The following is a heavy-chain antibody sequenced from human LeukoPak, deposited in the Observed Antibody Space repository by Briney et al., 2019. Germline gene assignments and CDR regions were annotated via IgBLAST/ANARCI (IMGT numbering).Heavy chain of an antibody. J-gene: IGHJ5*02. D-gene: IGHD3-16*01. CDR1: GGSISSYH. CDR3: AREYNGGAPNWFDP. Sequence: SETLSLTCTVSGGSISSYHWSWIRQPPGKGLEWIGYIYYSGSTNYNPSLKSRVTISVDTSKNQFSLKLSSVTAADTAVYYCAREYNGGAPNWFDPWGQGTLVTVSS. CDR2: IYYSGST. V-gene: IGHV4-59*01.